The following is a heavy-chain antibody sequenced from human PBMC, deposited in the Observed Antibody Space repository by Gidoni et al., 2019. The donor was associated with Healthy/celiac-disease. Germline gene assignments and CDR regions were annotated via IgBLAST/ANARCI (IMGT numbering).Heavy chain of an antibody. D-gene: IGHD3-22*01. CDR2: INPSGGST. J-gene: IGHJ4*02. V-gene: IGHV1-46*01. CDR1: GYTFTSYY. Sequence: QVQLVQSGAEVKKPGASVKVSCTASGYTFTSYYMHWVRQAPGQGLEWMGIINPSGGSTSYAQKFQGRVTMTRDTSTSTVYMELSSLRSEDTAVYYCAREVYYYDSSGYYYEDYWGQGTLVTVSS. CDR3: AREVYYYDSSGYYYEDY.